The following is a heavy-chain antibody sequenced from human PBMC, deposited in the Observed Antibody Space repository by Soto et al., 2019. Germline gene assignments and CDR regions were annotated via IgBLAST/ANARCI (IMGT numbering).Heavy chain of an antibody. CDR2: VTGSGVTT. Sequence: PGGSLRLSCVVSGGSFDTYVINWVRQAPGKGLEWVSAVTGSGVTTWYAESFKGRVTISRDNSKNTVFLQMNSLTAEDTAVYYCTKSQSGSYFAAFDIWGQGTMVTVSS. D-gene: IGHD1-26*01. V-gene: IGHV3-23*01. CDR1: GGSFDTYV. CDR3: TKSQSGSYFAAFDI. J-gene: IGHJ3*02.